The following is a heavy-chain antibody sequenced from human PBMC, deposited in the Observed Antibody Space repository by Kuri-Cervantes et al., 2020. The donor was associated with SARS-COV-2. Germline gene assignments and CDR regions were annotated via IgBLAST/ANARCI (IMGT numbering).Heavy chain of an antibody. V-gene: IGHV3-49*04. D-gene: IGHD3-3*01. Sequence: GGSLRLSCTASGFTFGDYAMSWVRQAPGKGLGWVGFIRSKAYGGTTEYAASVKGRFTISRDDSKSIAYLQMNSLKTEDTAVYYCTRDNFWSGFFDYWGQGTLVTVSS. CDR1: GFTFGDYA. CDR3: TRDNFWSGFFDY. CDR2: IRSKAYGGTT. J-gene: IGHJ4*02.